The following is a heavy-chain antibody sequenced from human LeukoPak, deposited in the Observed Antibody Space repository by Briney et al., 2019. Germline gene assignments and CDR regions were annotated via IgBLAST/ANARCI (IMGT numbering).Heavy chain of an antibody. Sequence: SVKVSCKASGGTFSSYAISWVRQAPGQGLEWMGRIIPILGIANYAQKFQGRVTITADKSTSTAYMELSSLRSEDTAVYYCARVSSGWSHTFYGMDVWGQGTTVIVSS. J-gene: IGHJ6*02. D-gene: IGHD6-19*01. V-gene: IGHV1-69*04. CDR2: IIPILGIA. CDR3: ARVSSGWSHTFYGMDV. CDR1: GGTFSSYA.